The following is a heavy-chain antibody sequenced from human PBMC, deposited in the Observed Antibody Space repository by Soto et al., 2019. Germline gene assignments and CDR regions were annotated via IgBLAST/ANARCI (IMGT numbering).Heavy chain of an antibody. Sequence: QVHLQESGPGLVKPSGTLSLTCGVSGGSINNGYWWTWVRQPPGKGLEWIGEKHHSGSTNYNLSLKSRVSISLDKSKNQFSPILSSVTAADTAVYYCAYSSGWWRLDVWGQGTTVTVSS. J-gene: IGHJ6*02. CDR3: AYSSGWWRLDV. D-gene: IGHD6-19*01. CDR1: GGSINNGYW. V-gene: IGHV4-4*02. CDR2: KHHSGST.